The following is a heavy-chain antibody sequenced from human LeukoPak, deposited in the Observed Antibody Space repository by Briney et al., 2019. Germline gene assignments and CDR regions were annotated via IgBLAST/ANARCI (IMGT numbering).Heavy chain of an antibody. Sequence: PGGSLRLSCAASGFTFSSYGMHWVRQAPGKGLEWVAFISYDGSNKYYADSVKGRFTISRDNSKNTLYLQMNSLRAEDTALHYCAKDVRHCSSTSCPLDYWGQGTLVPVSS. V-gene: IGHV3-30*18. CDR2: ISYDGSNK. D-gene: IGHD2-2*01. J-gene: IGHJ4*02. CDR1: GFTFSSYG. CDR3: AKDVRHCSSTSCPLDY.